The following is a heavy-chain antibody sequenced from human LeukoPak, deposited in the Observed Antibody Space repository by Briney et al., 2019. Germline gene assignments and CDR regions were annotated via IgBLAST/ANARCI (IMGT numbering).Heavy chain of an antibody. V-gene: IGHV3-30*18. CDR2: ISYDGSNK. CDR1: GFTFSSYG. Sequence: GGSLRLSCAASGFTFSSYGMHWVRQAPGKGLEWVAVISYDGSNKYYADSVKGRFTISRQNPKNTLYLQMNSLRAEDTAVYYCAKDYDILTGRLLDYWGQGTLVTVSS. D-gene: IGHD3-9*01. CDR3: AKDYDILTGRLLDY. J-gene: IGHJ4*02.